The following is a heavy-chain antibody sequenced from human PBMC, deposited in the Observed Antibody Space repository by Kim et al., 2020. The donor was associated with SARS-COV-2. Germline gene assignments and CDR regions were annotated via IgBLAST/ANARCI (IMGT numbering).Heavy chain of an antibody. CDR1: GFTFSSYW. V-gene: IGHV3-7*01. CDR2: IKQDGSEK. Sequence: GGSLRLSCSASGFTFSSYWMSWVRQAPGKGLEWVANIKQDGSEKYYVDSVKGRFTISRDNSKNSLYLQMNSLRADDTAVYYCARGDCSGGSCYPYYYYGMVVWGQEPTVTVSS. CDR3: ARGDCSGGSCYPYYYYGMVV. J-gene: IGHJ6*02. D-gene: IGHD2-15*01.